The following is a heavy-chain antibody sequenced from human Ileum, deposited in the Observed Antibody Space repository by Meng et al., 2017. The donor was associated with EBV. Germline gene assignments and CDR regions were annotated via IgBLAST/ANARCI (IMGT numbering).Heavy chain of an antibody. J-gene: IGHJ4*02. V-gene: IGHV4-28*01. CDR3: ARNVPGTSAYYD. D-gene: IGHD3-22*01. CDR1: GYSRSSTNW. CDR2: IYYSGST. Sequence: QGQLQESGPGLVKPSDTLSLTCAVSGYSRSSTNWWGWIRQPPGKGLEWIGYIYYSGSTSYNPSLKSRVTMSVDTSKNQFSLNLNSVTAVDTAVYYCARNVPGTSAYYDWGQGTLVTVSS.